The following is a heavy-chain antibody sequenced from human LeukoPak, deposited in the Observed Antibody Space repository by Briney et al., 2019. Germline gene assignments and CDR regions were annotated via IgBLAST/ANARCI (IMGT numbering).Heavy chain of an antibody. D-gene: IGHD4-17*01. Sequence: GGSLRLSCAASGFTFSSYGMHWVRQAPGKGLEWVAFIRYDGSNKYYADSVKGRFTISRDNAKNSLYLQMNSLRAEDTAVYYCARDPTLRSSAYYYYYMDVWGKGTTVTVSS. CDR2: IRYDGSNK. CDR3: ARDPTLRSSAYYYYYMDV. V-gene: IGHV3-30*02. J-gene: IGHJ6*03. CDR1: GFTFSSYG.